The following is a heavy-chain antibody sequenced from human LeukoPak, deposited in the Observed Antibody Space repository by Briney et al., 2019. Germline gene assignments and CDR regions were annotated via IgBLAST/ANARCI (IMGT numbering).Heavy chain of an antibody. Sequence: PGGSLRLSCAASGFTFSSYAMSWVRQAPGKGLEWVSSISYSGDSTYYADSVKGRFTISRDNAKNTLYLQMNTLRAEDTAVYYCARDGGVYWGQGTLVTVSS. D-gene: IGHD3-3*01. CDR2: ISYSGDST. J-gene: IGHJ4*02. CDR3: ARDGGVY. V-gene: IGHV3-23*01. CDR1: GFTFSSYA.